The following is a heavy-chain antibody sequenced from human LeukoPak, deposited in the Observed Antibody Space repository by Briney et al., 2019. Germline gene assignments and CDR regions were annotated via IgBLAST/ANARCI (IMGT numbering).Heavy chain of an antibody. CDR3: ARDGAYYDFLTGPFYYYVDV. CDR1: GYTFTGSY. CDR2: INPNSGGT. V-gene: IGHV1-2*02. Sequence: GASVKVSCKASGYTFTGSYMHWVRQAPGQGLEWMGWINPNSGGTGSAQKFQGRVTMTRDTSISTAYMELSRLTSADTAVYYCARDGAYYDFLTGPFYYYVDVWGKGTTVTVSS. J-gene: IGHJ6*03. D-gene: IGHD3-9*01.